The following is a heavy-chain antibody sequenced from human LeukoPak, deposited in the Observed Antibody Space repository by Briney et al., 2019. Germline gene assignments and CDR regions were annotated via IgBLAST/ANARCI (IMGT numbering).Heavy chain of an antibody. D-gene: IGHD6-19*01. J-gene: IGHJ6*03. CDR3: ARNIAVAGRGDYMDV. V-gene: IGHV4-39*01. CDR1: SGSISTSNYY. Sequence: PSETLSLTCTVSSGSISTSNYYWGWVRQPPGKALEWIGNIFYSGSTYYSPSLKNRVTISVDTSKNQFSLKLSSVTAADTAVYYCARNIAVAGRGDYMDVWGKGTTVTISS. CDR2: IFYSGST.